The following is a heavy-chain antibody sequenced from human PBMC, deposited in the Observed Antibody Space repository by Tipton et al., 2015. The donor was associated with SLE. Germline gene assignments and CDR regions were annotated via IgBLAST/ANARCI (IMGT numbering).Heavy chain of an antibody. D-gene: IGHD6-6*01. CDR1: GGSVSSGSHY. V-gene: IGHV4-61*01. Sequence: TLSLTCTVSGGSVSSGSHYWSWIRQPPGKGLEWIGYIYYRGSTNYNPSLKSRVTISVDTSKNQFSLKLSSVTAADTAVYYCARHRREHYTSSSSAFDIWGQGTMVTVSS. CDR2: IYYRGST. CDR3: ARHRREHYTSSSSAFDI. J-gene: IGHJ3*02.